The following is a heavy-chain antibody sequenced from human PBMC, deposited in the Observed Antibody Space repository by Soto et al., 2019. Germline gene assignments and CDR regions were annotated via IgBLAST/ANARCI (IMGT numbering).Heavy chain of an antibody. CDR3: ARASYAERSYYFDY. CDR1: GGSISSGDYY. D-gene: IGHD1-26*01. Sequence: PSETLSLTCTVSGGSISSGDYYWSWIRQPPGKGLEWIGYIYYSGSTYYNPSLKSRVTISVDTSKNQFSLKLSSVTAADTAVYYCARASYAERSYYFDYWGQGPLVTVSS. J-gene: IGHJ4*02. V-gene: IGHV4-30-4*01. CDR2: IYYSGST.